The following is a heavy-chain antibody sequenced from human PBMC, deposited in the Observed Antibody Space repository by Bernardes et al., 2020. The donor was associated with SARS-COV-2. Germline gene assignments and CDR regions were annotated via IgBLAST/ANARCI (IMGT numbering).Heavy chain of an antibody. V-gene: IGHV3-7*01. CDR3: ARDLDSGMDV. CDR2: IKQDASDK. J-gene: IGHJ6*02. Sequence: APAQGLEWVANIKQDASDKYYLYSLKFRFTIFRDNAKNSLYLQMNSLRVEGMALYFCARDLDSGMDVWGQGTTVTVSS.